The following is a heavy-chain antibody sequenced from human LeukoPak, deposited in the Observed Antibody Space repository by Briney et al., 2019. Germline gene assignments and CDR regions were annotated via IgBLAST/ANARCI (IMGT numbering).Heavy chain of an antibody. V-gene: IGHV1-2*02. CDR1: GYTFIYYD. Sequence: ASVKVSCKASGYTFIYYDMHWVRQAPGQGLEWVGTINPYDNSTNYAQKFQGRVTMTRDTSISTAYMELSRLRSDDTAVYYCARRKTGIAAAGSHYYFDYWGQGTLVTVSS. CDR2: INPYDNST. CDR3: ARRKTGIAAAGSHYYFDY. D-gene: IGHD6-13*01. J-gene: IGHJ4*02.